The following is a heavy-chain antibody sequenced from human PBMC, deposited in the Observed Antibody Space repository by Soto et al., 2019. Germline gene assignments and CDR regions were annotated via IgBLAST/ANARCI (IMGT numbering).Heavy chain of an antibody. J-gene: IGHJ4*02. Sequence: SETLSLTCAVYGGSFSGYYWSWIRQPPGKGLEWIGEINHSGSTNYNPSLKSRVTISVDTSKNQFSLKLSSVTAADTAVYYCAFSSGWRDFDYWGQGTLVTVSS. CDR1: GGSFSGYY. D-gene: IGHD6-19*01. V-gene: IGHV4-34*01. CDR2: INHSGST. CDR3: AFSSGWRDFDY.